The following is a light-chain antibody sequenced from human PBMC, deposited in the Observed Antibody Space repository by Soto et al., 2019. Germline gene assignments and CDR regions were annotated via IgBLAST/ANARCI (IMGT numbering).Light chain of an antibody. J-gene: IGKJ4*01. V-gene: IGKV3D-20*01. CDR1: QTVSSSY. Sequence: EVVLTQSPATLSLSPGERATLSCAASQTVSSSYLAWYQQKPGLAPRLLIYDASSRATGIPDRFRGSGSGTDFPLTISRLEPEDFAVYYCQQYGDSPRGTFGGGTKVEIK. CDR3: QQYGDSPRGT. CDR2: DAS.